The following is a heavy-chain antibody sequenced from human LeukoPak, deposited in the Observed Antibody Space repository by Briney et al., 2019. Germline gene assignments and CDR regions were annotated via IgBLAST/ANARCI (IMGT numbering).Heavy chain of an antibody. Sequence: GASVKVSCKASGGTFSSYAITWVRQAPGQGLEWMGWISTYNAHTNYAQRLQGRVTMTTDTSTRTAYMELRSLRSDDTAVYYCARAVDGTLGFDIWGQGTMVTVSS. D-gene: IGHD6-13*01. J-gene: IGHJ3*02. CDR2: ISTYNAHT. CDR1: GGTFSSYA. CDR3: ARAVDGTLGFDI. V-gene: IGHV1-18*01.